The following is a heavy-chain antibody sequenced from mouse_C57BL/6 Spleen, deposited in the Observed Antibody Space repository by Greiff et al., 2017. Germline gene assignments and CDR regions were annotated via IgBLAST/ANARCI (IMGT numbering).Heavy chain of an antibody. V-gene: IGHV8-12*01. CDR3: ARRAGGYYGFYAMDY. Sequence: QVTLKECGPGILQSSQTLSLTCSFSGFSLSTSGMGVSWIRQPSGKGLEWLAHIYWDDDKRYNPSLKSRLTISKDTSRNQVFLKITSVDTADTATYYCARRAGGYYGFYAMDYWGQGTSVTVSS. D-gene: IGHD1-1*01. CDR2: IYWDDDK. CDR1: GFSLSTSGMG. J-gene: IGHJ4*01.